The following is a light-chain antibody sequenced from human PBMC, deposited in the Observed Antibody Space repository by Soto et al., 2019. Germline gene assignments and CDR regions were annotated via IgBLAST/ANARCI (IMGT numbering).Light chain of an antibody. V-gene: IGKV3-20*01. CDR1: QSVSSNF. CDR3: QQYANSPIT. CDR2: GVS. J-gene: IGKJ5*01. Sequence: EIVLTQSPGTLSLSPGESATLSCRASQSVSSNFLAWYQQKPGQAPRLLIYGVSSRASGIPDRLFGSGSGTDFTLTINRLEPEDFAVYYCQQYANSPITFGQGTRLEIK.